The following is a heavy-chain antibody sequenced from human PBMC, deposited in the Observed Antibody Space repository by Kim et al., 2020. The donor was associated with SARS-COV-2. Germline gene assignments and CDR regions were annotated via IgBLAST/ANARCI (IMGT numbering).Heavy chain of an antibody. Sequence: NPSLKSRVTFSLDTAKTHFSLKLSSVTAADTAVYYCARLIVGPRCYAFDIWGQGTVVTVSS. J-gene: IGHJ3*02. D-gene: IGHD1-26*01. CDR3: ARLIVGPRCYAFDI. V-gene: IGHV4-59*08.